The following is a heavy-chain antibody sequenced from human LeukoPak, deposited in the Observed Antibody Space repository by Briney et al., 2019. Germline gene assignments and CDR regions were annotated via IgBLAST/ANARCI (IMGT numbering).Heavy chain of an antibody. CDR1: GYTFTGYY. J-gene: IGHJ6*03. Sequence: ASVKVSCTASGYTFTGYYMHWVRQAPGQGLEWMGWINPNSGGTNYAQKFQGRVTMTRDTSISPAYMELSRLRSDDTAVYYCARVRSQSIVAIDYYYYYMDVWGKGTTVTVSS. V-gene: IGHV1-2*02. CDR3: ARVRSQSIVAIDYYYYYMDV. D-gene: IGHD5-12*01. CDR2: INPNSGGT.